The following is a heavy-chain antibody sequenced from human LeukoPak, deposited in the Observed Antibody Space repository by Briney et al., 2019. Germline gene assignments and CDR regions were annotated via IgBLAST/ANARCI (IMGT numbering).Heavy chain of an antibody. Sequence: GGSLRLSCAASGFTFSSYGMHWVRQAPGKGLEWVAVISSDGVNKYSADSVKGRFTISRDNSKNTLYLQMNSLRAEDTAVYYCAKGQNYYDGSGYYSTDYWGQGTPVTVSS. D-gene: IGHD3-22*01. CDR1: GFTFSSYG. V-gene: IGHV3-30*18. CDR3: AKGQNYYDGSGYYSTDY. CDR2: ISSDGVNK. J-gene: IGHJ4*02.